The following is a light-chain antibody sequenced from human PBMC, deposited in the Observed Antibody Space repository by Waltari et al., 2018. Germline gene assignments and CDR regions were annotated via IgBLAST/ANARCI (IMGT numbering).Light chain of an antibody. CDR2: DTF. J-gene: IGKJ3*01. CDR3: LHRSNWPPLFT. Sequence: EIVLTQSPVTLSLSPGERATLSCRASQSVSRYLAWYEQKPAQAPRLLLYDTFSRASGIPARFSGSGSGTDFTLTISSLEPEDFAVYYCLHRSNWPPLFTFGPGTKVDIK. V-gene: IGKV3-11*01. CDR1: QSVSRY.